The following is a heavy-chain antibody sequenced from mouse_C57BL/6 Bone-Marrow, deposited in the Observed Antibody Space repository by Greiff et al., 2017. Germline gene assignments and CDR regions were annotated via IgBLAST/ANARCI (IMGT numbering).Heavy chain of an antibody. CDR1: GYTFPSYG. Sequence: VKLLESGAELARPGASVKLSCKASGYTFPSYGISWVKQRTGQGLEWIGEIYPRSGNTYYNEKFKGKATLTADKSSSTAYMELRSLTSEDSAVYFCARWNYYGSSYGYWGQGTTLTVSS. J-gene: IGHJ2*01. CDR2: IYPRSGNT. V-gene: IGHV1-81*01. D-gene: IGHD1-1*01. CDR3: ARWNYYGSSYGY.